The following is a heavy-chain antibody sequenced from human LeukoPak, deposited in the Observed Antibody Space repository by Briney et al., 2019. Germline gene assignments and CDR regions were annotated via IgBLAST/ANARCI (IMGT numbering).Heavy chain of an antibody. J-gene: IGHJ4*02. V-gene: IGHV4-39*07. CDR1: GGSISSSSYY. Sequence: SETLSLTCTVSGGSISSSSYYWGWIRQPPGKGLEWIGRIYTSGSTNYNPSLKSRVTISVDTSKNQFSLKLSSVTAADTAVYYCARDPPSRSGYYYRDYWGQGTLVTVSS. CDR2: IYTSGST. D-gene: IGHD3-22*01. CDR3: ARDPPSRSGYYYRDY.